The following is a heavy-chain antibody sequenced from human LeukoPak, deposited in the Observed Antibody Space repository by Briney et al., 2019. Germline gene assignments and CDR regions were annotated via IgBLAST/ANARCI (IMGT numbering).Heavy chain of an antibody. CDR1: GFTFSSYS. J-gene: IGHJ6*02. CDR3: ARDRRYGSSRDHYYYYYYGMDV. Sequence: GGSLRLSCAASGFTFSSYSMNWVRQAPGKGLEWVSYISSSSSTIYYADSVKGRFTISRDNAKNSLYLQMNSLRAEDTAVYYCARDRRYGSSRDHYYYYYYGMDVWGQGTTVTVSS. D-gene: IGHD6-13*01. V-gene: IGHV3-48*01. CDR2: ISSSSSTI.